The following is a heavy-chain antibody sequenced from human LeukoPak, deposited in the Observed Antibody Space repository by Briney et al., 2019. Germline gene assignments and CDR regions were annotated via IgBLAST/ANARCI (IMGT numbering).Heavy chain of an antibody. CDR2: IGTSSSTM. CDR3: ARQVPSANGWFDP. J-gene: IGHJ5*02. Sequence: GGSLRLSCAASGFTLSDYYLGWIRQAPGKGLEWVSYIGTSSSTMKYADSVKGRFTLFRDNAKNSLYLQMSSLRAEDTAVYYCARQVPSANGWFDPWGQGTLVTVSS. V-gene: IGHV3-11*01. D-gene: IGHD2-2*01. CDR1: GFTLSDYY.